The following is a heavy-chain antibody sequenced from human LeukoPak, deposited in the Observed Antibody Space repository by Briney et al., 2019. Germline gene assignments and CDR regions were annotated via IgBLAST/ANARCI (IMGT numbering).Heavy chain of an antibody. CDR2: ISYDGSNK. Sequence: GGSLRLSCAASGFTFSSYAMHWVRQAPGKGLEWVAVISYDGSNKYYADSVKGRFTISRDNSKNTLYLQMNSLRAEDTAVYYCAREVVYATDYYYYGMDVWGQGTTVTVSS. D-gene: IGHD2-8*02. J-gene: IGHJ6*02. V-gene: IGHV3-30-3*01. CDR1: GFTFSSYA. CDR3: AREVVYATDYYYYGMDV.